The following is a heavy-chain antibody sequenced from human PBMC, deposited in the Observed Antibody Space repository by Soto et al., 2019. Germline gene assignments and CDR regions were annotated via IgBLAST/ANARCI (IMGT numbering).Heavy chain of an antibody. CDR3: ARVXREXDTSGPVDY. J-gene: IGHJ4*02. Sequence: QLQLQESGSGLVKPSQTLSLTCAVSGGSISSGDYSWNWIRQPPGKGLEWIGYIFFGGSTYYNPSLPKPVXLXLXKXXNXXXXXLXPXXXXXXAVYYCARVXREXDTSGPVDYWGQGTLVTVSS. CDR2: IFFGGST. CDR1: GGSISSGDYS. D-gene: IGHD3-22*01. V-gene: IGHV4-30-2*01.